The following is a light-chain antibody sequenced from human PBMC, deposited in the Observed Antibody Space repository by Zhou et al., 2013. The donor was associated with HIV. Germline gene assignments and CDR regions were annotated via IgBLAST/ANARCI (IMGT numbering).Light chain of an antibody. CDR1: QSISTS. CDR3: QKYNNAPWT. Sequence: DIQMTQSPSTLSASVGDRITITCRASQSISTSLAWYQQTPGKAPKVLMYSTSILESGVPSRFSGRMSGTEFTLTISSLQPEDVATYYCQKYNNAPWTFGQGTKVEI. V-gene: IGKV1-5*03. CDR2: STS. J-gene: IGKJ1*01.